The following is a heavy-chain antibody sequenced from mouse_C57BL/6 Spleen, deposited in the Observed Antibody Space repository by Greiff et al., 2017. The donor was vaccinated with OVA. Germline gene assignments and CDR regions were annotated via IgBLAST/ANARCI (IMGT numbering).Heavy chain of an antibody. CDR2: IDPSDSYT. J-gene: IGHJ4*01. D-gene: IGHD2-4*01. CDR1: GYTFTSYW. V-gene: IGHV1-69*01. CDR3: ARRDDYDEGYAMDY. Sequence: QVQLQQPGAELVMPGASVKLSCKASGYTFTSYWMHWVKQRPGQGLEWIGEIDPSDSYTNYNQKFKGKSTLTVDKSSSTAYMQLSSLTSEDSAVYYCARRDDYDEGYAMDYWGQGTSVTVSS.